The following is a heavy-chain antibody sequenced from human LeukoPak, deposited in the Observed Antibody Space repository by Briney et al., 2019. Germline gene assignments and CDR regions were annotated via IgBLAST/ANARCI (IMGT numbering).Heavy chain of an antibody. CDR1: GGSFSGYY. CDR3: ARGAPMVRGAPQPNWFDP. J-gene: IGHJ5*02. Sequence: SETLSLTCAVYGGSFSGYYWSWIRQPPGKGLEWIGEINHSGSTNYNPSLKSRVTISVDTSKNQFSLKLSSVTAADTAVYYCARGAPMVRGAPQPNWFDPWGQGTQVTVSS. CDR2: INHSGST. V-gene: IGHV4-34*01. D-gene: IGHD3-10*01.